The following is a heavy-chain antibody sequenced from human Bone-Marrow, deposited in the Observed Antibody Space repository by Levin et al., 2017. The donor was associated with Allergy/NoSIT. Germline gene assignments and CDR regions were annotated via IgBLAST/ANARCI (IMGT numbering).Heavy chain of an antibody. CDR3: ARYYYGSGKNEYFDH. J-gene: IGHJ4*02. CDR2: IDYSGTTT. Sequence: KSSETLSLTCTVSGGSITTHYWSWIRQPPGEGLEWIGYIDYSGTTTNYNPSLKSRVTISVDTSKNHLSLKLTSVTAADTAIYYCARYYYGSGKNEYFDHWGQGTLVTVSS. V-gene: IGHV4-59*11. D-gene: IGHD3-10*01. CDR1: GGSITTHY.